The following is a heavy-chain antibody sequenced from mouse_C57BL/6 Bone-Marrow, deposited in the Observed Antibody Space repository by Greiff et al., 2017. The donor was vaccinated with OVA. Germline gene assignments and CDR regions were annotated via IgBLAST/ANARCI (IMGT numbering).Heavy chain of an antibody. CDR2: INPGSGGT. CDR3: ARQLRGDY. Sequence: QVQLQQSGAELVRPGTSVKVSCKASGYAFTNYLIEWVKQRPGQGLEWIGVINPGSGGTNYNEKFKGKATLTADKSSSTAYMQLSSLTSEDSAVYVCARQLRGDYWGQGTTLTVSS. D-gene: IGHD3-2*02. V-gene: IGHV1-54*01. J-gene: IGHJ2*01. CDR1: GYAFTNYL.